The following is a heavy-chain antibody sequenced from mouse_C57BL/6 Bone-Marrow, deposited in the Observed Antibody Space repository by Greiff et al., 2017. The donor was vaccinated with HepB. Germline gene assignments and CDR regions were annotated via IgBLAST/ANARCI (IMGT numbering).Heavy chain of an antibody. Sequence: EVKLVESGGGLVKPGGSLKLSCAASGFTFSSYAMSWVRQTPEKRLEWVATISDGGSYTYYPDNVKGRFTISRDNAKNNLYLQMSHLKSEDTAMYYCARENYYGHWYFDVWGTGTTVTVSS. D-gene: IGHD1-1*01. J-gene: IGHJ1*03. V-gene: IGHV5-4*01. CDR1: GFTFSSYA. CDR2: ISDGGSYT. CDR3: ARENYYGHWYFDV.